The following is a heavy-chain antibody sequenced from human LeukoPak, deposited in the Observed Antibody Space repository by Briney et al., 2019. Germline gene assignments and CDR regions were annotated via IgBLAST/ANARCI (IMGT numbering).Heavy chain of an antibody. CDR3: AKRYCSGSSCTLFDY. CDR2: ISASGSSA. Sequence: PGGSLRLSCAASGFTFSSYAMTWVRQAPGKGLEWVSLISASGSSAYYTDSVKGWFTISRDNSENTLYLQMNSLTAEDTAVYYCAKRYCSGSSCTLFDYWGQGTLVTVSP. J-gene: IGHJ4*02. D-gene: IGHD2-15*01. CDR1: GFTFSSYA. V-gene: IGHV3-23*01.